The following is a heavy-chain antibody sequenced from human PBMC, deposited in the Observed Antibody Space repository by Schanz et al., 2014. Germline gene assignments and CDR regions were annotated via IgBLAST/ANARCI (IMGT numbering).Heavy chain of an antibody. D-gene: IGHD3-22*01. J-gene: IGHJ4*02. CDR3: AKQHGVIQQVSDY. CDR2: LTEGGGGT. V-gene: IGHV3-23*01. CDR1: GFNFNTYA. Sequence: EVQLLESGGGLAQPGGSLRLACAASGFNFNTYAMSWVRQAPGKGLEWVSGLTEGGGGTYYTDAVKGRFTISRDSSKNTLYLQMNSLRAEDTAVYYCAKQHGVIQQVSDYWGQGTLVTVSS.